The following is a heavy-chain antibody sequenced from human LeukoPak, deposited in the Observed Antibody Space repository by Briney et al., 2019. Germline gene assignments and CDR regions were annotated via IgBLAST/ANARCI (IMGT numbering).Heavy chain of an antibody. V-gene: IGHV4-34*01. D-gene: IGHD2-21*01. J-gene: IGHJ6*01. CDR3: ATTEKNRYYINL. CDR2: IYHSGST. CDR1: GVSFSGYY. Sequence: KPSETLSLTCAVYGVSFSGYYWSWIRQPPGKGLEWIGYIYHSGSTYYNPSLKSRVTISVDRSKNQFSLKLSSVTAADTAVYYCATTEKNRYYINLWGPGTTVIVSS.